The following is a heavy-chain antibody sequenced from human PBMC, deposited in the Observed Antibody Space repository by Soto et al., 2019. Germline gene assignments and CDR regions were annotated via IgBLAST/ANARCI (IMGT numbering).Heavy chain of an antibody. J-gene: IGHJ4*02. Sequence: SETLSLTCAVSGGSISSSSYYWGWIRQPPGKGLEWIGSIYYSGSTYYNPSLKSRVTISVDTSKNQFSLKLSSVTAADTAVYYCASTYSSGWYSVDYWGQGTLVTVSS. D-gene: IGHD6-19*01. CDR2: IYYSGST. CDR1: GGSISSSSYY. CDR3: ASTYSSGWYSVDY. V-gene: IGHV4-39*01.